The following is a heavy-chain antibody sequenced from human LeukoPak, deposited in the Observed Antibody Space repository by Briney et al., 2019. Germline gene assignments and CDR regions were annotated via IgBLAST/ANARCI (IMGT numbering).Heavy chain of an antibody. CDR1: GFTFSNYA. CDR3: AKTQGYYDA. J-gene: IGHJ5*02. V-gene: IGHV3-23*01. D-gene: IGHD2-15*01. CDR2: IWGTDDKT. Sequence: GGSLRLSCVASGFTFSNYAMSWVRQAPGNGLELVSGIWGTDDKTVYGDAVKGRFTISRDNSKNTLYLQMNSLRADDTAVYYCAKTQGYYDAWGQGALVTVSS.